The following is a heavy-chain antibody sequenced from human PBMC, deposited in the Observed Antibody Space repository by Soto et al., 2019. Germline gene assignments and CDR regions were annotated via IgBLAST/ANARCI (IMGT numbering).Heavy chain of an antibody. CDR1: GFTFSSYS. Sequence: PGGSPRLFCAASGFTFSSYSMNWVRQAPGKGLEWVSYISSSSSTIYYADSVKGRFTISRDNAKNSLYLQMNSLREEDTAVYYCARDFVYYDSGGYSRYFDYWGHGTPVTVSS. V-gene: IGHV3-48*02. D-gene: IGHD3-22*01. J-gene: IGHJ4*01. CDR3: ARDFVYYDSGGYSRYFDY. CDR2: ISSSSSTI.